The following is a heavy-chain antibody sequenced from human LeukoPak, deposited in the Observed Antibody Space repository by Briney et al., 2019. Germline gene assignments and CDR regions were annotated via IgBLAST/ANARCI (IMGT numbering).Heavy chain of an antibody. CDR3: ARTHYGGNSYYYYYGMDV. V-gene: IGHV3-30-3*01. CDR1: GFTFSSYA. CDR2: ISYDGSNK. J-gene: IGHJ6*02. D-gene: IGHD4-23*01. Sequence: GRSLRLSCAASGFTFSSYAMHGVRQAPDKGQEWVAVISYDGSNKYYADSVNRRFTISRDNSKNTLYLQMNSLRAEDTAVYCCARTHYGGNSYYYYYGMDVWGQGTTVTVSS.